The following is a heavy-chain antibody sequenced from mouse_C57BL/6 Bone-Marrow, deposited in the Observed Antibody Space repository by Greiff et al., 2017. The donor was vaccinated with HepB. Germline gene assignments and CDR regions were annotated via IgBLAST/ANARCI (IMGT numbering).Heavy chain of an antibody. CDR3: ARDGVTTDYYAMDY. Sequence: QVQLKQPGAELVKPGASVKMSCKASGYTFTSYWITWVKQRPGQGLEWIGDIYPGSGSTNYNEKFKSKATLTVDTSSSTAYMQLSSLTSEDSAVYYCARDGVTTDYYAMDYWGQGTSVTVSS. D-gene: IGHD1-1*01. CDR1: GYTFTSYW. V-gene: IGHV1-55*01. CDR2: IYPGSGST. J-gene: IGHJ4*01.